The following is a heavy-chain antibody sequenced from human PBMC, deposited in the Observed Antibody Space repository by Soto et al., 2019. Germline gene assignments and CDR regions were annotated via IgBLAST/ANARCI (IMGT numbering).Heavy chain of an antibody. D-gene: IGHD3-9*01. CDR1: GFTFSSYG. CDR3: AKSVDGILTGYSNFDY. J-gene: IGHJ4*02. V-gene: IGHV3-30*18. Sequence: GGSLRLSCAASGFTFSSYGMHWVRQAPGKGLEWVAVISYDGSNKYYADSVKGRFTISRDNSKNTLYLQMNSLRAEDTAVYYCAKSVDGILTGYSNFDYWGQGTLVTVSS. CDR2: ISYDGSNK.